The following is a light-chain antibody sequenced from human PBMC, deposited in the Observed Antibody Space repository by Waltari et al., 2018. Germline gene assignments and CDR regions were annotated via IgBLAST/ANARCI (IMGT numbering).Light chain of an antibody. Sequence: TVVTQSPATLSVSPGERATLSCRTSETICSGLAWYQQKPGQAPRLLIYRASTRAAGIPDRFSGFGSETEFTLTISSLQSEDSAVYYCQQYNRWPPGTFGQGTKVEI. CDR3: QQYNRWPPGT. J-gene: IGKJ1*01. CDR2: RAS. V-gene: IGKV3D-15*01. CDR1: ETICSG.